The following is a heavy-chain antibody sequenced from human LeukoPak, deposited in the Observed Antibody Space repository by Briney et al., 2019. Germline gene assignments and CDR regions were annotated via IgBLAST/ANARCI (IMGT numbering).Heavy chain of an antibody. Sequence: RASETLSLTCAVSGGSISSLNLWSWLRQPPGKGLEWVGEMYLGGRTNFHPSVRGRVTIFIDKPKNQLSLQLTSVTAADTAVYYCAGLEGRYSTDWFYFFDYWGQGALVTVSS. CDR3: AGLEGRYSTDWFYFFDY. D-gene: IGHD6-19*01. V-gene: IGHV4-4*02. CDR1: GGSISSLNL. CDR2: MYLGGRT. J-gene: IGHJ4*02.